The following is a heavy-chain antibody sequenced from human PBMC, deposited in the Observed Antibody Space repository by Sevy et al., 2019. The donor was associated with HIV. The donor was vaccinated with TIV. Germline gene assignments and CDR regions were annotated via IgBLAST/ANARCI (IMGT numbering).Heavy chain of an antibody. V-gene: IGHV3-30*02. CDR1: GFTFSSFG. J-gene: IGHJ6*02. Sequence: GGSLRLSCAASGFTFSSFGMHWVRQAPGKGLEGVAFIRYDGSNKYYADSLKGRFTISRDNSKNTLYLQMNSLKGEDSVVYYCARDLSDVLRYFDCGPRCYGMDVWGQGTTVTVSS. CDR2: IRYDGSNK. D-gene: IGHD3-9*01. CDR3: ARDLSDVLRYFDCGPRCYGMDV.